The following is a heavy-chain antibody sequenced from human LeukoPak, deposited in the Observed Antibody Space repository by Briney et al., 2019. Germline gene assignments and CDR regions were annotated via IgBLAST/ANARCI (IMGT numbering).Heavy chain of an antibody. V-gene: IGHV3-48*01. CDR1: GLTFSSYT. Sequence: GGSLRLSCAASGLTFSSYTMNWVRQAPGKGLEWVSYISSSSSPIYYADSVKGRFTISRDNAKHSLYLQMNSLRAEDTAVYYCTTEVSGSHTNWGQGTLVTVSS. J-gene: IGHJ4*02. CDR3: TTEVSGSHTN. CDR2: ISSSSSPI. D-gene: IGHD1-26*01.